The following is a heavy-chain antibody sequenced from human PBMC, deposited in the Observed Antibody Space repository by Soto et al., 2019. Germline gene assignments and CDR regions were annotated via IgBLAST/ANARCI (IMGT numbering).Heavy chain of an antibody. Sequence: SETLSLTCTVSGGSISSYYWSWIRQPPGKGLEWIGYIYYSGSTNYNPSLKSRVTISVDTSKNQFSLKLSSVTAADTAVYYCARVTRMGFWSGYYGYWGQGTLVTVSS. V-gene: IGHV4-59*01. CDR3: ARVTRMGFWSGYYGY. CDR1: GGSISSYY. J-gene: IGHJ4*02. CDR2: IYYSGST. D-gene: IGHD3-3*01.